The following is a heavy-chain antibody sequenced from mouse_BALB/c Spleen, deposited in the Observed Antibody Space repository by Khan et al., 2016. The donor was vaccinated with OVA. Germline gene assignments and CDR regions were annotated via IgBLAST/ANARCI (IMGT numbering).Heavy chain of an antibody. CDR1: GYTFTSYV. D-gene: IGHD1-1*01. V-gene: IGHV1S136*01. CDR2: IYTFNDDT. CDR3: APVGNYYGSFAY. Sequence: VQLQQSGPELVKPGASVKMSCKASGYTFTSYVMHWVKQKPGLGLEWIGYIYTFNDDTKYNEKFKGKATLTSDKSSSTAYMELSSLTSEDSAVYYCAPVGNYYGSFAYWGQGTLVTVSA. J-gene: IGHJ3*01.